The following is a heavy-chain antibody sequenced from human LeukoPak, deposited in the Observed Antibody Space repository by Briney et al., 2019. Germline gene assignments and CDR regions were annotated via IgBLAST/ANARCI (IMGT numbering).Heavy chain of an antibody. CDR1: GYTFTGYY. V-gene: IGHV1-2*02. D-gene: IGHD4-17*01. CDR2: INPNSGGT. Sequence: ASVKVSCKASGYTFTGYYIHWVRQAPGQGLEWMGWINPNSGGTNYAQKFQGRVTMTRDTSISTAYMELSRLRSDDTAVYYCARDPPTVTTFDYWGQGTLVTVSS. J-gene: IGHJ4*02. CDR3: ARDPPTVTTFDY.